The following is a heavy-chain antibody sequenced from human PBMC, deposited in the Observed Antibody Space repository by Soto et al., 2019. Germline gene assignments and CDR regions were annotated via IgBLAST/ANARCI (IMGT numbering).Heavy chain of an antibody. D-gene: IGHD3-16*01. CDR2: INPHGGST. V-gene: IGHV1-46*01. Sequence: SVKVSCKAPRDTFTSYYINWVRQAPGQGLEWMGVINPHGGSTAYAQKFKGRVTLTRDTSASTVYMGVSSLTSEATAMYYCARSSGGNFGKIREETNWFAPGGRGTL. J-gene: IGHJ5*02. CDR1: RDTFTSYY. CDR3: ARSSGGNFGKIREETNWFAP.